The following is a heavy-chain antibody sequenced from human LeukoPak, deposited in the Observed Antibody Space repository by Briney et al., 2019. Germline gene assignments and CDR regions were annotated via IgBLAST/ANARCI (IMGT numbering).Heavy chain of an antibody. CDR2: ISSNGGGT. Sequence: GGSLRLSCAASGFTFSTYAMHWVRQAPGKGLEYVSAISSNGGGTYYADSVKGRFTISRDNSKNTLFLQMSSLRAEDTAVYYCVKEQKFFGVVMDIWGEGTMVSVSS. J-gene: IGHJ3*02. CDR1: GFTFSTYA. D-gene: IGHD3-3*01. V-gene: IGHV3-64D*09. CDR3: VKEQKFFGVVMDI.